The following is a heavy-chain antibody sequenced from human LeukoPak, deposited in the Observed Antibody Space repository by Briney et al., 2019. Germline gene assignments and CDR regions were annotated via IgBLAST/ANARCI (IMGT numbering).Heavy chain of an antibody. J-gene: IGHJ4*02. V-gene: IGHV1-69*05. CDR3: ARDSGTYYYGSGSYAALDY. CDR1: GGTFSSYA. CDR2: IIPIFGTA. Sequence: SVKVSCKASGGTFSSYAISWVRQAPGQGLEWMGRIIPIFGTANYAQKFQGRVTITTDEYTSTAYMELSSLRSEDTAVYYCARDSGTYYYGSGSYAALDYWGQGTLVTVSS. D-gene: IGHD3-10*01.